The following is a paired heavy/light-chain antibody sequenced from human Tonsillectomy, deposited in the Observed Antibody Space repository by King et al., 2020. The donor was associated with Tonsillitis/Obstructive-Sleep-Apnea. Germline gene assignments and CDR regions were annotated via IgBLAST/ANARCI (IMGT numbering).Light chain of an antibody. V-gene: IGLV2-14*01. CDR3: SSYTSNISYV. CDR2: EVS. Sequence: QSALTQPASVSGSPGQSITISCTGTSSDVGSYKYVSWYQQYPGKAPKLMIFEVSNRPSGVSDRFSGSKSGNTASLTISGLQAEDEAEYYCSSYTSNISYVFGTGTKVTVL. J-gene: IGLJ1*01. CDR1: SSDVGSYKY.
Heavy chain of an antibody. V-gene: IGHV5-10-1*03. CDR1: GYSFTSYS. CDR3: ARHTDVDFVSVAPDYYCYTVDV. Sequence: EVQLVQSGAEVKKPGESLRISCKGSGYSFTSYSITWVRQMPGKGLEWMGRIDPTDSYTNYSPSFQGHVTISADKSISTAFLQWSSLKASDTAMYYCARHTDVDFVSVAPDYYCYTVDVWGQGTTVTVSS. J-gene: IGHJ6*02. D-gene: IGHD4-17*01. CDR2: IDPTDSYT.